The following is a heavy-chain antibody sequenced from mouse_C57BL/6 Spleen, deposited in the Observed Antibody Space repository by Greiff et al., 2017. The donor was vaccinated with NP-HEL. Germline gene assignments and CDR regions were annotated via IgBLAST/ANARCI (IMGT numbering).Heavy chain of an antibody. V-gene: IGHV14-2*01. CDR2: IDPEDGET. D-gene: IGHD1-1*01. CDR1: GFNIKDYY. CDR3: AHSSYWFAY. Sequence: VHPNSSCSYLFNPLASVKLSCTASGFNIKDYYMHWVKQRTEQGLEWIGRIDPEDGETKYAPKFQGKATITADTSSNTAYLQLSSLTSEDTAVYYCAHSSYWFAYWGQGTLVTVSA. J-gene: IGHJ3*01.